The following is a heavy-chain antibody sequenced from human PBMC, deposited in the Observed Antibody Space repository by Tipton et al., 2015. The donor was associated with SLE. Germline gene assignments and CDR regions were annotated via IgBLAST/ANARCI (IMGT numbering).Heavy chain of an antibody. CDR1: GGSIRSSNYY. J-gene: IGHJ4*02. D-gene: IGHD6-19*01. Sequence: TLSLTCTVSGGSIRSSNYYWGWIRQPPGKGLEWIGSVYYSGYTFYNPSLKSRVTISIDTSKNQFSLKLCSVTAADTAVYYCARRVRGGWYDYWGQGTLVTVSS. CDR2: VYYSGYT. CDR3: ARRVRGGWYDY. V-gene: IGHV4-39*07.